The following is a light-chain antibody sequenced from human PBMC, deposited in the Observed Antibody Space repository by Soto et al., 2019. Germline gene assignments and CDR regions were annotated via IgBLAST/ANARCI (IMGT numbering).Light chain of an antibody. V-gene: IGLV2-8*01. CDR3: SSYAGSNNLVV. Sequence: QSVLTQPPSASGSPGQSVTISCTGTSSDVGGYNYVSWYQQHPGKAPKLMIYEVSKRPSGVPDRFSGSKSGNTASLTVSGLQAEEEDDYYCSSYAGSNNLVVFGGGTKVTVL. J-gene: IGLJ2*01. CDR1: SSDVGGYNY. CDR2: EVS.